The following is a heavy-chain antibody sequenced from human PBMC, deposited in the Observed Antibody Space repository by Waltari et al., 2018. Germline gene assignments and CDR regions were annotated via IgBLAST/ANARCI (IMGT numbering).Heavy chain of an antibody. Sequence: QVQLVESGGGVVQPGRSLRLSCAASGFTFSSYGMHWVRQAPGKGLEWVAVIWYDGSNKYYADSVKGRFTISRDNSKNTLYLQMNSLRAEDTAVYYCAREGVGTPRAFDIWGQGTMVTVSS. CDR1: GFTFSSYG. J-gene: IGHJ3*02. CDR3: AREGVGTPRAFDI. D-gene: IGHD1-1*01. V-gene: IGHV3-33*01. CDR2: IWYDGSNK.